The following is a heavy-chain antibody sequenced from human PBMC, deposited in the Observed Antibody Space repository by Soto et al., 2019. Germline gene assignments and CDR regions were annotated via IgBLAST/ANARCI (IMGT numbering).Heavy chain of an antibody. CDR1: GLTLNSFD. Sequence: EGCLRRSWSTSGLTLNSFDMHWVRQVPGKGLEWVSAIEAARDPYYLGSVKGRFTISRENAKNSVYLQMNDLRAGDSAVYYCARGYTGRLPRRADYYYAMELWGQGTTDTVS. CDR2: IEAARDP. CDR3: ARGYTGRLPRRADYYYAMEL. J-gene: IGHJ6*02. D-gene: IGHD2-2*02. V-gene: IGHV3-13*05.